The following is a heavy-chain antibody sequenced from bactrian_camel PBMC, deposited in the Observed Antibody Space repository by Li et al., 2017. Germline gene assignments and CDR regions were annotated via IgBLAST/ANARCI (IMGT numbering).Heavy chain of an antibody. CDR3: ATDPTQREGYCYTHY. V-gene: IGHV3S9*01. CDR2: IESDGST. J-gene: IGHJ4*01. Sequence: PLVESGGGSVQVGGSLRLSCVASAGTIGRYCMGWFRQIPDKEREGVAGIESDGSTSYADSVKGRFTISRDNAKNTVYLQMNSLKSEDTALYYCATDPTQREGYCYTHYWGQGTQVTVS. CDR1: AGTIGRYC. D-gene: IGHD2*01.